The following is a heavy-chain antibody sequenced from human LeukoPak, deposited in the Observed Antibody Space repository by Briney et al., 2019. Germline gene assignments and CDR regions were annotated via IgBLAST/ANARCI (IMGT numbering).Heavy chain of an antibody. J-gene: IGHJ2*01. CDR2: IWYDGSNK. CDR1: GFTFSSYG. Sequence: GGSLRLSCAASGFTFSSYGMHWVRQAPGKGLEWVAVIWYDGSNKYYADSVKGRFTISRDNSKNTLYLQVNSLRADDTAVYYCAKDSGFWYFDLWGRGTLVTVSS. V-gene: IGHV3-33*06. CDR3: AKDSGFWYFDL.